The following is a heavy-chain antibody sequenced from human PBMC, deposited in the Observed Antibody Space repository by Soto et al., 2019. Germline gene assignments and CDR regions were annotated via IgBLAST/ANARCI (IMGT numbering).Heavy chain of an antibody. V-gene: IGHV3-23*01. Sequence: GGSLRLSCAGSGFTFSSYGMSWVRQAPGKGLEWVSFISNGGDATHYTDSAKGRFIISRDNSKNTLYLQMNSLRAEDTAVYYCEMGGGYRYLDYWGQGALVTVSS. CDR1: GFTFSSYG. J-gene: IGHJ4*02. CDR3: EMGGGYRYLDY. D-gene: IGHD5-12*01. CDR2: ISNGGDAT.